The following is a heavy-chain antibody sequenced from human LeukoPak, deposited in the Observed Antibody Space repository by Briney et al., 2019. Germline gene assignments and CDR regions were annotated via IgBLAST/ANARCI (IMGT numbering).Heavy chain of an antibody. J-gene: IGHJ4*02. CDR2: IYTSGST. CDR3: ARRYGSGSSGTFDY. D-gene: IGHD3-10*01. Sequence: SETLSLTCTVSGDSINYYYWSWIRQPAGKGLEWIGRIYTSGSTNYNPSLKSRVTMSVDTSKNQFSLKLSSVTAADTAVYYCARRYGSGSSGTFDYWGQGTLVTVSS. CDR1: GDSINYYY. V-gene: IGHV4-4*07.